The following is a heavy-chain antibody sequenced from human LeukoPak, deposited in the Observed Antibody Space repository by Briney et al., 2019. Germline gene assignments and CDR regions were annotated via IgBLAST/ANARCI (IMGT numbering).Heavy chain of an antibody. Sequence: GGSLRLSCAASGFTFSSYWMHWVRQAPGKGLVWVSRINSDGSSTSYADSVKGRFTISRDNAKNTLYLQMNSLRAEDTAVYYCARGSTSGYYYFFRGYWGQGTLVTVSS. J-gene: IGHJ4*02. CDR2: INSDGSST. CDR3: ARGSTSGYYYFFRGY. V-gene: IGHV3-74*01. CDR1: GFTFSSYW. D-gene: IGHD3-22*01.